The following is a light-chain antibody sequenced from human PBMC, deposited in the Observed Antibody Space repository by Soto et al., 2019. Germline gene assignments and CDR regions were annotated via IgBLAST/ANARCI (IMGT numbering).Light chain of an antibody. J-gene: IGLJ1*01. Sequence: QSALTQPASVSGSPGQSITISCTGTSGDIGSYNRVSWYQQHPGKAPKLIIYEVTDRPSGVSNRFSGSKSGNTASLTISGLQAEDEADYYCCSYARNRNVFGTGTKVTVL. CDR1: SGDIGSYNR. V-gene: IGLV2-23*02. CDR2: EVT. CDR3: CSYARNRNV.